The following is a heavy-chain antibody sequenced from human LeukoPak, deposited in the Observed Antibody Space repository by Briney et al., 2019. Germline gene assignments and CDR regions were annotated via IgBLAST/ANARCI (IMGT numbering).Heavy chain of an antibody. CDR2: ITSSSTYI. CDR3: ARDATWNDGRGLDD. Sequence: GGSLRLSCEASGFTFSSYSMNWVRQAPGKGLEWVSSITSSSTYIYYADSVKGRFTISRDNAKNSAYLQMNSLRVEDTAVYYCARDATWNDGRGLDDWGQGTLVTVSS. J-gene: IGHJ4*02. CDR1: GFTFSSYS. D-gene: IGHD1-1*01. V-gene: IGHV3-21*04.